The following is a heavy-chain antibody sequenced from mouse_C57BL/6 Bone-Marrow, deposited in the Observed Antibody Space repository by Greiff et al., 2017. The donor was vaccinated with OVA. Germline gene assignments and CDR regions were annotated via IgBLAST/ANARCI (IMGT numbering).Heavy chain of an antibody. D-gene: IGHD2-12*01. CDR3: AIFIVTTGWYYDV. CDR1: EYEFPSYD. V-gene: IGHV5-2*01. CDR2: INSDGGST. J-gene: IGHJ1*03. Sequence: EVKLQESGGGLVQPGESLKLSCESNEYEFPSYDMSWVRQTPEKSLELVAAINSDGGSTYYPDTIKRRFIISIDNTKTTVYLQMSSLRSEDTALYYCAIFIVTTGWYYDVWGTGTTVTVSS.